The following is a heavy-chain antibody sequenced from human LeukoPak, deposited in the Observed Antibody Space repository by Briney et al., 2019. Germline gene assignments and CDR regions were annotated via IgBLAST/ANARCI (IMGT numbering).Heavy chain of an antibody. CDR2: IYYSGST. V-gene: IGHV4-59*01. D-gene: IGHD5-18*01. Sequence: PSETLSLTCTVSGGSISSYYWSWFRQTPGKGPEWIGYIYYSGSTKYNPSLKSRVTTSVDRSKNQFSLKLNSVTAADTAVYYCARYWGVQLWPHWYFDLWGRGSLVTVSS. CDR3: ARYWGVQLWPHWYFDL. CDR1: GGSISSYY. J-gene: IGHJ2*01.